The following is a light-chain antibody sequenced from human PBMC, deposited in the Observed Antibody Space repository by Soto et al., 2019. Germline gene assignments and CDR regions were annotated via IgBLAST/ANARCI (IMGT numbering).Light chain of an antibody. CDR1: QSISSY. J-gene: IGKJ4*01. CDR3: QQSYSTPLA. CDR2: AAS. Sequence: DLQMTQSPSSLSESVGDRVTITCRASQSISSYLNWYQQKPGKAPKLLIYAASSLQSGVPSRFSGSGSGTDFTLTISSMQPEDFATYYCQQSYSTPLAFGGGTKVDIK. V-gene: IGKV1-39*01.